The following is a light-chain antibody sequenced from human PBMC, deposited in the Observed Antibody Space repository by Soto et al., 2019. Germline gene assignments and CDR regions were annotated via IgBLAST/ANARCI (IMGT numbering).Light chain of an antibody. J-gene: IGKJ1*01. CDR3: QQYGSSPT. Sequence: EIVLTQSPGTLSLSPGERATLSCRASQSVSSSYLAWYQQKPGQAPRLLIYDASSRATGIPDRFSGSGSGTDFTLTIVRLEPEDFAVYYCQQYGSSPTFGQGTKVDIK. CDR2: DAS. V-gene: IGKV3-20*01. CDR1: QSVSSSY.